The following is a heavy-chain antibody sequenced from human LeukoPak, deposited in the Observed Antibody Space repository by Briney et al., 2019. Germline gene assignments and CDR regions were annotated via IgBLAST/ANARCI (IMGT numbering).Heavy chain of an antibody. CDR1: DLTFSNYE. CDR3: ARGRYDFWSGPRAYYFDY. V-gene: IGHV3-48*03. J-gene: IGHJ4*01. CDR2: ISSSSSTI. Sequence: PGGSLRLSCTSSDLTFSNYEMHWVRQAPGKGLDWVSYISSSSSTIYYADFVEGRFTISRDNAKNSLYLQMNSLRAEDTAIYYCARGRYDFWSGPRAYYFDYWGQGTLVTVSS. D-gene: IGHD3-3*01.